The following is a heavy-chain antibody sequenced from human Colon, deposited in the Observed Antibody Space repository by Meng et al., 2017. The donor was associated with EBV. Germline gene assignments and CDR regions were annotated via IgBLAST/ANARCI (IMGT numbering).Heavy chain of an antibody. Sequence: GPGLCKPSEPLPLPCTASGGSISSSHYYWGWVRQPPGKGLQWIGTIYHSGSTSYNPSLQSRVTMFVDTSKNQFSLMLTSVTATDTAVYYCARRRGGSGRDCWGQGTLVTVSS. V-gene: IGHV4-39*01. CDR3: ARRRGGSGRDC. CDR1: GGSISSSHYY. J-gene: IGHJ4*02. D-gene: IGHD3-10*01. CDR2: IYHSGST.